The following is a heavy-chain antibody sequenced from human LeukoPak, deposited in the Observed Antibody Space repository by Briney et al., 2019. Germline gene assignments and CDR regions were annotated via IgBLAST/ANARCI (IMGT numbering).Heavy chain of an antibody. CDR3: ARGSGYSSGWSQTFDY. J-gene: IGHJ4*02. V-gene: IGHV3-7*01. CDR2: IKQDGSEE. Sequence: GGSLRLSGAASGFTFSSYWMSWVRQAPGKGLEWVANIKQDGSEEYYVDSVKGRFTISRDNANNSLYLQMNSLRTEDTAVYYCARGSGYSSGWSQTFDYWGQGTLVTVSS. D-gene: IGHD6-19*01. CDR1: GFTFSSYW.